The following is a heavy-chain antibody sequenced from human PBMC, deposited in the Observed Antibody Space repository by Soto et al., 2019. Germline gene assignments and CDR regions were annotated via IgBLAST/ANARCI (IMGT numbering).Heavy chain of an antibody. CDR1: GDSVSSNSAA. V-gene: IGHV6-1*01. J-gene: IGHJ6*03. D-gene: IGHD1-1*01. Sequence: QVQLQQSGPGLVKPSQTLSLTCDISGDSVSSNSAAWNWMRQTPSIGLEWLGRTYYRSKCYINYAVSGKSPITGNQYTSKNQFALRLNSVTPEDTAVYYCARGSWDDVTGHYYMDVWGKGTTVTVSS. CDR2: TYYRSKCYI. CDR3: ARGSWDDVTGHYYMDV.